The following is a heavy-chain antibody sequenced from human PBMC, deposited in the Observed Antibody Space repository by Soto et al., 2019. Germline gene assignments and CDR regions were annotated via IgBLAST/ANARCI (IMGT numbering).Heavy chain of an antibody. D-gene: IGHD3-10*01. CDR1: GGTFSSYA. J-gene: IGHJ6*02. CDR3: ARVRYGSGSHYGMDV. V-gene: IGHV1-69*13. CDR2: IIPIFGTA. Sequence: SVKVSCKASGGTFSSYAISWVRQAPGQGLEWMGGIIPIFGTANYAQKFQGRATITADESTSTAHMELSSLRSEDTAVYYCARVRYGSGSHYGMDVWGQGTTVTVSS.